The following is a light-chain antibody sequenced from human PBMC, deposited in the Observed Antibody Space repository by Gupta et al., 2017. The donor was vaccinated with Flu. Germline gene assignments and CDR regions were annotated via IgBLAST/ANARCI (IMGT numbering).Light chain of an antibody. CDR2: DVS. CDR1: NSDVGGYNY. V-gene: IGLV2-11*01. J-gene: IGLJ3*02. Sequence: GPPGQSVTISCTGTNSDVGGYNYVSWYQQHPGKAPKLMIYDVSKRPSGVPDRFSGSKSGNTASLTISGLPAEDEADYCCCSYAGSYTWVFGG. CDR3: CSYAGSYTWV.